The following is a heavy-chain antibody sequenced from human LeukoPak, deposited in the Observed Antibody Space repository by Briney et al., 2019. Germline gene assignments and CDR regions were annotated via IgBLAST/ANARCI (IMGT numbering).Heavy chain of an antibody. J-gene: IGHJ4*02. CDR1: GESFSGYF. Sequence: PSETLSLTCAVYGESFSGYFWSWLRQPPGKGLEWIGKINHSGSTNYNPSLKSRVTISVDTSKNQFSLKLSSMTAADTAVYYCAREGAVDGYFDYWGQGTLVTVSS. D-gene: IGHD6-19*01. CDR3: AREGAVDGYFDY. V-gene: IGHV4-34*01. CDR2: INHSGST.